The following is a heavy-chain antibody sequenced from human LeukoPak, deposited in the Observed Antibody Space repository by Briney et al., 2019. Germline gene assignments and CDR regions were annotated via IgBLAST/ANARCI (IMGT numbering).Heavy chain of an antibody. CDR1: GFTPGRYW. Sequence: GGSLRLSCAPPGFTPGRYWMHCFPQPPGTGLVWVARINSDGKITDYADSVRGRFTPSRDNTKNTVYLQMSSLRAEDTGVYYCARDHHDFWSGYPNYWGQGTLVIVSS. J-gene: IGHJ4*02. V-gene: IGHV3-74*01. CDR2: INSDGKIT. CDR3: ARDHHDFWSGYPNY. D-gene: IGHD3-3*01.